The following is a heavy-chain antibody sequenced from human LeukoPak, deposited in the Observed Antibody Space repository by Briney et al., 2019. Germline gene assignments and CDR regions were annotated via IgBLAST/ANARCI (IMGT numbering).Heavy chain of an antibody. D-gene: IGHD2-21*02. J-gene: IGHJ3*02. V-gene: IGHV4-30-4*01. Sequence: SETLSLTCTVSGGSISSGDYYWSWIRQPPGKGLEWIGYIYYSGSTYYNPSLKSRVTISVDTSKNQFSLKLSSVTAADTAVYYCARDGASYCGGDCYGAFDIWGQGTMVTVSS. CDR3: ARDGASYCGGDCYGAFDI. CDR1: GGSISSGDYY. CDR2: IYYSGST.